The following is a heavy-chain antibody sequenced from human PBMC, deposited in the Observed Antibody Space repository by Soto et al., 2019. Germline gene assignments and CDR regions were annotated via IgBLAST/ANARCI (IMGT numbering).Heavy chain of an antibody. CDR3: ARRIAVAGPFDP. Sequence: QLQLQESGPGLVKPSETLSLTCTVSGGSISSSSYYWGWIRQPPGKGLEWIGSIYYSGSTYYNPSLKSRVTIPGDTSKNQFSLKLSSVTAADTAVYYCARRIAVAGPFDPWGQGNLVTVSS. V-gene: IGHV4-39*01. J-gene: IGHJ5*02. D-gene: IGHD6-19*01. CDR1: GGSISSSSYY. CDR2: IYYSGST.